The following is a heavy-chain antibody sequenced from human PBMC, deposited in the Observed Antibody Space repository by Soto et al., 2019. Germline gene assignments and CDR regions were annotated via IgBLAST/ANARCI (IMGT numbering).Heavy chain of an antibody. D-gene: IGHD3-10*01. Sequence: PGGSLRLCCTASGFTFSDFYMSWIRQAPGKGLEWVSYISSSGTTIYYADSVKGRFTISRDNAKNSLYLQMNSLRAEDTAVYYCARVPYNYGPDRGRYWGQGTLVTVSS. CDR1: GFTFSDFY. V-gene: IGHV3-11*01. J-gene: IGHJ4*02. CDR3: ARVPYNYGPDRGRY. CDR2: ISSSGTTI.